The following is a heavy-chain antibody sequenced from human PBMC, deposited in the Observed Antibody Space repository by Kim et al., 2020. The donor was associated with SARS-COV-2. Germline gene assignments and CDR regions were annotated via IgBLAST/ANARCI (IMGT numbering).Heavy chain of an antibody. D-gene: IGHD6-19*01. CDR3: AKDSLRAIAVAGQAFDI. CDR2: ISWNSGSI. Sequence: GGSLRLSCAASGFTFGDYAMHWVRQAPGKGLEWVSGISWNSGSIGYADSVKGRFTISRDNAKNSLYLQMNSLRAEDTALYYCAKDSLRAIAVAGQAFDIWGQGTMVTVSS. J-gene: IGHJ3*02. CDR1: GFTFGDYA. V-gene: IGHV3-9*01.